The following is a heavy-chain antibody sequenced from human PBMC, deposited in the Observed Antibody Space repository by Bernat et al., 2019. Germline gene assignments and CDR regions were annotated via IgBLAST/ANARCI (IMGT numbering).Heavy chain of an antibody. J-gene: IGHJ6*02. V-gene: IGHV1-69*01. CDR1: GGTFSSYA. D-gene: IGHD2-2*01. CDR2: IIPIFGTA. Sequence: QVQLVQSGAEVKKPGSSVKVSCKASGGTFSSYAIRWVRQAPGQGLEWMGGIIPIFGTANYAQKFQGRVTITADESTSTAYMELSSLRSEDTAVYYCARGRNIVVVPAATPYYYYGMDVWGQGTTVTVSS. CDR3: ARGRNIVVVPAATPYYYYGMDV.